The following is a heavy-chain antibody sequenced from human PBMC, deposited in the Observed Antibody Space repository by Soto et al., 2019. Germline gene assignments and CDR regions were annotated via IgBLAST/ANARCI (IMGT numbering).Heavy chain of an antibody. Sequence: SETLSLTCAVTGGSVSSLGYYWSWIRQDPGKGLEWIGHIFHSGNMDYNPSLQSRVTMSVDTSKNQFSLKLSSVTAADTAVYYCAREERFSHWLDPWGQGTLVTVSS. V-gene: IGHV4-31*11. CDR2: IFHSGNM. CDR3: AREERFSHWLDP. CDR1: GGSVSSLGYY. J-gene: IGHJ5*02.